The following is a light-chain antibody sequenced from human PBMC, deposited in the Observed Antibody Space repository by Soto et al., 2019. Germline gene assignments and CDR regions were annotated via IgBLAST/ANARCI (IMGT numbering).Light chain of an antibody. V-gene: IGLV2-11*01. Sequence: QSVLTQPRSVSGSPGQSVTISCTGTSNDVGGYNFVSWYQQQPGKVPKLFIYDVSRRPSGVPDRFSGSKSGNTASLTISGLQAEDEADYYCSSYAGSYTLVFGGGTKLTVL. J-gene: IGLJ2*01. CDR2: DVS. CDR3: SSYAGSYTLV. CDR1: SNDVGGYNF.